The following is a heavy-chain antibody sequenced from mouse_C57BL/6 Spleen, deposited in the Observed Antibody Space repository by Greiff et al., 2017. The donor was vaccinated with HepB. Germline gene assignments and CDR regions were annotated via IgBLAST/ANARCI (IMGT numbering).Heavy chain of an antibody. Sequence: VQVVESGAELVKPGASVKISCKASGYAFSSYWMNWVKQRPGKGLEWIGQIYPGDGDTNYNGKFKGKATLTADKSSSTAYMQLSSLTSEDSAVYFCARYDYDGYWYFDVWGTGTTVTVSS. CDR3: ARYDYDGYWYFDV. V-gene: IGHV1-80*01. CDR2: IYPGDGDT. D-gene: IGHD2-4*01. CDR1: GYAFSSYW. J-gene: IGHJ1*03.